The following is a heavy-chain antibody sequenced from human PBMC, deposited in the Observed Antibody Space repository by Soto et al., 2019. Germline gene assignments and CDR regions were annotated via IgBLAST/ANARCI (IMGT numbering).Heavy chain of an antibody. D-gene: IGHD1-1*01. CDR3: ATRDWNGGYCDL. CDR1: GFTFSGYW. J-gene: IGHJ4*02. Sequence: GGSLRLSCAASGFTFSGYWMHWVRQVPGRRLVWVSRISGDGSSAHYADFAKGRFTISRDNAKNTVYLQMNSLRVDDTAVYYCATRDWNGGYCDLWGQGIVVTVSS. CDR2: ISGDGSSA. V-gene: IGHV3-74*01.